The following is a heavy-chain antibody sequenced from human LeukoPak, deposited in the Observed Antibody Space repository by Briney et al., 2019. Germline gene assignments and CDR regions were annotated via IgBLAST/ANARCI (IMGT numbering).Heavy chain of an antibody. Sequence: PSETLSLTCTVSGGSISSSSYYWGWIRQPPGKGLEWIGSIYYSGSTYYNPSLKSRVTISMDTSKNQFSLRLSSVTAADTAVYYCARRGSSFFDYWGQGILDTVSS. D-gene: IGHD6-13*01. V-gene: IGHV4-39*01. J-gene: IGHJ4*02. CDR3: ARRGSSFFDY. CDR2: IYYSGST. CDR1: GGSISSSSYY.